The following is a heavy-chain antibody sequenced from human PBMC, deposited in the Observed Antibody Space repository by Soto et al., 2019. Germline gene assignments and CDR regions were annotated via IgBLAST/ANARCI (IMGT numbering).Heavy chain of an antibody. CDR2: INAGNGNT. CDR1: GYTFTSYA. D-gene: IGHD3-10*01. V-gene: IGHV1-3*01. CDR3: ARATGVRYYYYMDV. Sequence: ASVKVSCKASGYTFTSYAMHWVRQAPGQGLEWMGWINAGNGNTKYSQKFQGRVTITRDTSASTAYMELSSLRSEDTAVYYCARATGVRYYYYMDVWGKGTTVTVSS. J-gene: IGHJ6*03.